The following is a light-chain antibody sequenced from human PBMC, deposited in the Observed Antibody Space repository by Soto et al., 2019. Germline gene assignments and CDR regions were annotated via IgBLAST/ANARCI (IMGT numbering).Light chain of an antibody. V-gene: IGLV1-44*01. CDR3: ATWDDSLNGVV. CDR1: GSNIGSNT. J-gene: IGLJ2*01. Sequence: QSVLTQPTSASGTPGQRVTISCSGSGSNIGSNTVNWYQQLPGTAPKLLIYSNHHRPSGVPDRLSGSKSGTSASLAISGLQSEDEADYYCATWDDSLNGVVFGGGTKLTVL. CDR2: SNH.